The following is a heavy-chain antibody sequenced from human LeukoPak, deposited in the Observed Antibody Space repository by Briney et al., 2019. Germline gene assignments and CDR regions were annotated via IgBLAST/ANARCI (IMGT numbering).Heavy chain of an antibody. CDR1: GFTFSSYA. D-gene: IGHD4-11*01. CDR2: ISGSGGSA. V-gene: IGHV3-23*01. CDR3: GRLHPTDNWFDP. Sequence: PGGSLRLSCAASGFTFSSYAMSWVRQAPGKGLEWVSAISGSGGSAYYADSVKDRFAISRDNSKNTLYLQMNSLRAEHTAVYYCGRLHPTDNWFDPWGQGTLVTVSS. J-gene: IGHJ5*02.